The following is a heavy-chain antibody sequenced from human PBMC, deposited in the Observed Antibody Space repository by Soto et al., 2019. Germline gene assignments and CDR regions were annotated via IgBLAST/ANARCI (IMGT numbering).Heavy chain of an antibody. CDR3: ARKALRFSFDGMDV. CDR2: MNPNSGNT. CDR1: GYTFTSYD. V-gene: IGHV1-8*01. D-gene: IGHD3-3*01. J-gene: IGHJ6*02. Sequence: QVQLVQSGAEVKKPGASVKVSCKASGYTFTSYDINWVRPATGQGLEWMGWMNPNSGNTGYAQKFQGRVTMTRNTSISTAYMELSSLRSEDTAVYYCARKALRFSFDGMDVWGQGTTVTVSS.